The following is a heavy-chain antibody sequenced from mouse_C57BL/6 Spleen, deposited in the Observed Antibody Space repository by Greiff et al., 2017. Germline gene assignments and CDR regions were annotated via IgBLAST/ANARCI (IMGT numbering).Heavy chain of an antibody. J-gene: IGHJ4*01. CDR3: ARAIYYGYDGYAMDY. Sequence: QVQLQQSGAELVRPGTSVKMSCKASGYTFTNYWIGWAKQRPGHGLEWIGDIYPGGGYTNYNEKFKGKATLTADKSSSTAYMQFSSLTSEDSAIYYCARAIYYGYDGYAMDYWGQGTSVTVSS. CDR2: IYPGGGYT. D-gene: IGHD2-2*01. CDR1: GYTFTNYW. V-gene: IGHV1-63*01.